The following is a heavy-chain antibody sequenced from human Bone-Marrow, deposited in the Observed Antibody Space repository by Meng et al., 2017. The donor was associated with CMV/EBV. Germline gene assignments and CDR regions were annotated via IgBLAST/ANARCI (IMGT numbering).Heavy chain of an antibody. CDR1: SYS. V-gene: IGHV3-21*01. J-gene: IGHJ1*01. CDR3: ARDPSVIGPPGTTQRRYFHH. Sequence: SYSMNWVRQAPGKGLEWVSSISSSSSFIYYADSVKGQFTISRDNAKNSLYLQMNSLRAEDTAVYYCARDPSVIGPPGTTQRRYFHHWGQGTLVTVSS. D-gene: IGHD1-14*01. CDR2: ISSSSSFI.